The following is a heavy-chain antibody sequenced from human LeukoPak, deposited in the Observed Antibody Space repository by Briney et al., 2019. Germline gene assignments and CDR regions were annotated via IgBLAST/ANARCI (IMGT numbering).Heavy chain of an antibody. J-gene: IGHJ4*02. CDR3: ARDSVLYSNYARGGFDY. Sequence: ASVKVSCKASGYTFTGYYMHWVRQAPGQGLEWMGWINPNSGGTNYAQKFQGRVTMTRDTSISTAYMELSRLRSDDTAVYYCARDSVLYSNYARGGFDYWGQGTLVTVSS. D-gene: IGHD4-11*01. V-gene: IGHV1-2*02. CDR1: GYTFTGYY. CDR2: INPNSGGT.